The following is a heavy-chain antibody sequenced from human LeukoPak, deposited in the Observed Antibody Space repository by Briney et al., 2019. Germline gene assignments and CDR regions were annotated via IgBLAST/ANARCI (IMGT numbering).Heavy chain of an antibody. J-gene: IGHJ4*02. CDR2: IYYSGST. CDR3: ARRVAVTECLGY. CDR1: GASMNSASYY. D-gene: IGHD2-21*01. Sequence: PSETLSLTCAVSGASMNSASYYWGWIRQPPGKGLEWIGSIYYSGSTYYNPSLKSRVSMSIDTSKNQFSLKVTSVTAADTAVYYCARRVAVTECLGYWGQGTLVTVSS. V-gene: IGHV4-39*01.